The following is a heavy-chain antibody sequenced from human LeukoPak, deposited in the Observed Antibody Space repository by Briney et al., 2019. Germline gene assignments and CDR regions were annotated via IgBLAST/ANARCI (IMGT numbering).Heavy chain of an antibody. V-gene: IGHV1-69*01. J-gene: IGHJ2*01. CDR1: GGTFISYA. CDR2: IVPIFGTA. D-gene: IGHD3-22*01. CDR3: ARASYDSSGYYYLLGYFDL. Sequence: SVKVSCKASGGTFISYAISWARQAPGQGLEWMGGIVPIFGTANYAQKFQGRVTITADESTSTAYMELSSLRSEDTAVYYRARASYDSSGYYYLLGYFDLWGRGTLVTVSS.